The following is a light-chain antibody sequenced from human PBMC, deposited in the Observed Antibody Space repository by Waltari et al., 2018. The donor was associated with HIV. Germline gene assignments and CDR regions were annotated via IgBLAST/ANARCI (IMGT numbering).Light chain of an antibody. CDR1: TSNIGADYD. CDR2: AGN. CDR3: SSYTASGSVI. V-gene: IGLV1-40*01. J-gene: IGLJ2*01. Sequence: QSALTQPPSVSGAPGQTVTISCTGTTSNIGADYDVHWYQQFPGGAPRLLISAGNKRPSGVSNRFSCSKSGNTASLTISGLQGEDEAHYYCSSYTASGSVIFGGGTNLTVL.